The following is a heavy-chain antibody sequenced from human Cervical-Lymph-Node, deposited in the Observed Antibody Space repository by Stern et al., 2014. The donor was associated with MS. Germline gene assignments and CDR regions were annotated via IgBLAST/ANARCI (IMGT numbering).Heavy chain of an antibody. Sequence: QVQLVESGGGVVQPGRSLRLSCAASGFTFSSYGMHWVRQAPGKGLEWVAVISYDGSNKYYADSVKGRFTISRDNSKNTLYLQMSSLRAEDTAVYYCAKQGAIAVAGTGFDYWGQGTLVTVSS. V-gene: IGHV3-30*18. CDR3: AKQGAIAVAGTGFDY. J-gene: IGHJ4*02. CDR1: GFTFSSYG. D-gene: IGHD6-19*01. CDR2: ISYDGSNK.